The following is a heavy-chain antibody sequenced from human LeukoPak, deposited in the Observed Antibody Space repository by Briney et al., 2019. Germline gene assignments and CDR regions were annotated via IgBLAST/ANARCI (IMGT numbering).Heavy chain of an antibody. V-gene: IGHV3-30*02. Sequence: GGSLRLSCAASGFTFSTYGMHWVRQAPGKGLEWVAFIRYDGSNKYYADSVKGRFTISRDNSKNTLYLQMNSLRAEDTALHYCAKAITVLGGSDYWGQGTLVTVSS. J-gene: IGHJ4*02. CDR2: IRYDGSNK. D-gene: IGHD3-3*01. CDR1: GFTFSTYG. CDR3: AKAITVLGGSDY.